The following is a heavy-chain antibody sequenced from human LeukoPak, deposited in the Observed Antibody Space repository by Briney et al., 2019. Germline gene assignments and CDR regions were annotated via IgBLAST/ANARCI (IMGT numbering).Heavy chain of an antibody. D-gene: IGHD3-3*01. CDR3: TRDFDFSSAI. CDR1: GFTFSSYA. CDR2: ISGSGGST. Sequence: GGSLRLSCAASGFTFSSYAMSWVRQAPGKGLEWVSAISGSGGSTYYADSVKGRFTTSRDNAKNTLFLQMNSLRAEDTAVYYCTRDFDFSSAIWGQGTLVTVSS. V-gene: IGHV3-23*01. J-gene: IGHJ4*02.